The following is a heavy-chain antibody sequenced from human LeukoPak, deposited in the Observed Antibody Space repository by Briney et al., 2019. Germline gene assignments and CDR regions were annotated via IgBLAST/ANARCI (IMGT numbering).Heavy chain of an antibody. V-gene: IGHV5-10-1*01. D-gene: IGHD1-1*01. CDR1: GYSFTSYW. CDR2: IDPADSQT. CDR3: ARQLTSGDCDY. Sequence: GESLNISCQVSGYSFTSYWICWVRQMPGRGLEWMGRIDPADSQTNYSPSFQGHVTISADKSISTVYLQWSTLKASDTAMYYCARQLTSGDCDYWGQGTLVTVSS. J-gene: IGHJ4*02.